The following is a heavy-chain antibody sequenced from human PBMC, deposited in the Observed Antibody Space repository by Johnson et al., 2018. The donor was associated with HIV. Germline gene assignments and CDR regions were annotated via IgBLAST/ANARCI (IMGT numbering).Heavy chain of an antibody. CDR2: IKQDGSET. Sequence: VQLVESGGGLVQPGGSLRLSCATSGFTFSSYWMSWVRQAPGKGLEWVAHIKQDGSETWYVDTVKGRFTMPRDNAKNSLYLQRNRRRAEDTAVYYCARGWVAGPLDVFDIWCQGTTVTVSS. CDR3: ARGWVAGPLDVFDI. V-gene: IGHV3-7*01. D-gene: IGHD1-14*01. J-gene: IGHJ3*02. CDR1: GFTFSSYW.